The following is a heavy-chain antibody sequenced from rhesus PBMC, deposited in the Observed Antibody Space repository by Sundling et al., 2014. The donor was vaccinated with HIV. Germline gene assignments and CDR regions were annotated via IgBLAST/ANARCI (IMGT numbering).Heavy chain of an antibody. D-gene: IGHD3-3*01. V-gene: IGHV4-173*01. J-gene: IGHJ4*01. CDR3: ARDRIFGLVIIRDYFDY. CDR1: GGSISSNY. CDR2: ISGSGGST. Sequence: QVQLQESGPGLVKPSETLSLTCAVSGGSISSNYWSWIRQPPGKGLEWIGRISGSGGSTDYNPSLKSRVTISTDTSKNQFSLKLSSVTAADTAVYYCARDRIFGLVIIRDYFDYWGQGVLVTVSS.